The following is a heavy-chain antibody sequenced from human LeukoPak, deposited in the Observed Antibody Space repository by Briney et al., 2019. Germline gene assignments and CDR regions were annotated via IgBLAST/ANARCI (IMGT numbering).Heavy chain of an antibody. J-gene: IGHJ4*02. CDR1: GGSISSYY. D-gene: IGHD5-12*01. CDR2: IYYSGST. Sequence: SETLSLTRTVSGGSISSYYWSWIRQPPGKGLEWIGYIYYSGSTNYNPSLKSRVTISVDTSKNQFSLKLSSVTAADTAVYYCASVSGYDRNYWGQGTLVTVSS. V-gene: IGHV4-59*01. CDR3: ASVSGYDRNY.